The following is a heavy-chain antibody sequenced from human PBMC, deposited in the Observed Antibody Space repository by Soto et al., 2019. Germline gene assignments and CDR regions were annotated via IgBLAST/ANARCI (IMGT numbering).Heavy chain of an antibody. D-gene: IGHD3-9*01. V-gene: IGHV4-30-4*01. Sequence: PSETLSLTCTVSGGSISSGDYYWSWIRQPPGKGLEWIGYIYYSGNTYYNPSLESRVTISVDTSKNQFSLKLSSVTAADTAVYYCAREGYDILTGYPNYGMDVWGQGTTVTVSS. CDR3: AREGYDILTGYPNYGMDV. CDR2: IYYSGNT. J-gene: IGHJ6*02. CDR1: GGSISSGDYY.